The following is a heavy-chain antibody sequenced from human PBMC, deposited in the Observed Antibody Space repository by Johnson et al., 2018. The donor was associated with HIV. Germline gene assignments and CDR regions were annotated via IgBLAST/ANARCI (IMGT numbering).Heavy chain of an antibody. CDR1: GFSFSSYA. V-gene: IGHV3-30-3*01. CDR2: VSYETTNK. J-gene: IGHJ3*02. Sequence: QVQLVESGGGVVQAGRSLRLSCAASGFSFSSYALHWVRQAPGKGLEWVAAVSYETTNKHYADSVKGRFTISRDNSKSTLILQMNGLREDDTAIYYCARELRGPDAFDIWGQGTMVTVSS. CDR3: ARELRGPDAFDI.